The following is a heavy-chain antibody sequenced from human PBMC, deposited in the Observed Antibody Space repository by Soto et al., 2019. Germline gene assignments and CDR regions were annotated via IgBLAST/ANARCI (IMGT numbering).Heavy chain of an antibody. CDR3: AKDGVAGYLMDV. CDR1: QFTLGHYA. Sequence: YRGISCTAYQFTLGHYAMPYSRQATGKILEWVGFIRPKDYNATTEYAPPVKGRFSISRDDSKRIAYLQMNSLKTEDTAVYYCAKDGVAGYLMDVWGQGTTVTVSS. V-gene: IGHV3-49*03. J-gene: IGHJ6*02. D-gene: IGHD5-18*01. CDR2: IRPKDYNATT.